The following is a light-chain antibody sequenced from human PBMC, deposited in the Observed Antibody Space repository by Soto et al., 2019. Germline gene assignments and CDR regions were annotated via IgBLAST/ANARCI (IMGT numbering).Light chain of an antibody. J-gene: IGLJ2*01. Sequence: QSVLTQPPSASGTPGQRVTISCSGSSSNIGSNTVNWYQQLPGTAPKLLIYSNNQRPSGVPDRFSGSKSGTSASLAISGLQSEHEADYYCAAWDDSLNGVVFGGRTKLTV. V-gene: IGLV1-44*01. CDR3: AAWDDSLNGVV. CDR2: SNN. CDR1: SSNIGSNT.